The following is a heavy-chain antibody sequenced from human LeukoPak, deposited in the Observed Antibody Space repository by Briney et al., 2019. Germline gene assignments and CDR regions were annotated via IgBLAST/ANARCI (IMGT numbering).Heavy chain of an antibody. CDR2: IYYSGST. CDR1: GGSISSYY. CDR3: ARDSMTITMVRKYYYGTDV. D-gene: IGHD3-10*01. Sequence: MPSETLSLTCTVSGGSISSYYWSWIRQPPGKGLEWIGYIYYSGSTNYNPSLKSRVTISVDKSKKQFSLKLTSVTAADTAVYFCARDSMTITMVRKYYYGTDVWGQGTTVTVSS. V-gene: IGHV4-59*12. J-gene: IGHJ6*02.